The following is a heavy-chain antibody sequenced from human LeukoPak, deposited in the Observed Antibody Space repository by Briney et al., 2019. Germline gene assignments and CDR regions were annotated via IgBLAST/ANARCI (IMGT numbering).Heavy chain of an antibody. CDR1: GFTFSSYS. D-gene: IGHD3-22*01. J-gene: IGHJ4*02. CDR2: ISSSSSYI. CDR3: ARGLSMIVVVPGDY. V-gene: IGHV3-21*01. Sequence: GGSLRLSCAASGFTFSSYSMNWARQAPGKELEWVSSISSSSSYIYYADSVKGRFTISRDNAKNSLYLQMNSLRAEDTAVYYCARGLSMIVVVPGDYWGQGTLVTVSS.